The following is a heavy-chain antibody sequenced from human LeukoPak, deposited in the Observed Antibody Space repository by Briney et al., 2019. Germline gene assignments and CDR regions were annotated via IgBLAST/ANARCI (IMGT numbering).Heavy chain of an antibody. CDR2: ISGSGGST. CDR1: GFTFSSYA. V-gene: IGHV3-23*01. D-gene: IGHD3-22*01. CDR3: AKDGTMIVVWAAWFDY. Sequence: PGGSLRLSCAASGFTFSSYAMSWVRQAPGKGLEWVSAISGSGGSTYYADSVKGRFTISRDNSKNTLYLQMNSLRAEDTAVYYCAKDGTMIVVWAAWFDYWGQGTLVTVSS. J-gene: IGHJ4*02.